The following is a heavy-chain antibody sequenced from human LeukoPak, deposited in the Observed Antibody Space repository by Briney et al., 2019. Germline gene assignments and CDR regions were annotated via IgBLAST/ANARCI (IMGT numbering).Heavy chain of an antibody. CDR2: LYYSGST. V-gene: IGHV4-39*07. Sequence: PSETLSLTCTVSGGSISSSTSYWGWIRQPPGKGLEWIGTLYYSGSTGYNPSLKSRVTISVDTSKNQFSLKLSSVTAADTAVYFCARGADFWSGYRHYYYYYMDVWGKGTTVTVSS. J-gene: IGHJ6*03. CDR3: ARGADFWSGYRHYYYYYMDV. CDR1: GGSISSSTSY. D-gene: IGHD3-3*01.